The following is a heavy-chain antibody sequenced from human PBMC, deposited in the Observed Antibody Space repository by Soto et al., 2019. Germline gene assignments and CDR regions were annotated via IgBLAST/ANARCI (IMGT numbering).Heavy chain of an antibody. V-gene: IGHV4-39*01. Sequence: SDTLSLTCSVSGDSISTTSYNWGWVRQSPGEGLEWIASITNNGGTQYNPSLKSRVTIFVDTSKNEFSLKVTSVTAADTGVYFCASRYAPSEFDHWGQGSLVTVSS. D-gene: IGHD2-2*01. CDR1: GDSISTTSYN. J-gene: IGHJ4*02. CDR3: ASRYAPSEFDH. CDR2: ITNNGGT.